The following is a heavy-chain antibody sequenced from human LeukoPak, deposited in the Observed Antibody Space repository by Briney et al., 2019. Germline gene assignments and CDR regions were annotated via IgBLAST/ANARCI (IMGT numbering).Heavy chain of an antibody. CDR1: GGSISTYY. D-gene: IGHD1-26*01. J-gene: IGHJ5*02. V-gene: IGHV4-59*01. CDR3: ARGGNYWPQWWFDP. CDR2: IYYTGST. Sequence: SETLSLTCTVSGGSISTYYWSWIRQPPGKGLEWIGDIYYTGSTSYNPSLKSRVTMSLDASKNQFSLELNSVTPADTAVYYCARGGNYWPQWWFDPWGRGPLVSVSS.